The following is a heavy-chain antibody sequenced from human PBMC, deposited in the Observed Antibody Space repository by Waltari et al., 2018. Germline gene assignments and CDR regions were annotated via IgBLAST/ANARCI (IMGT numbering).Heavy chain of an antibody. Sequence: EVQLVESGGGLVQPGGSLRLSCAASGFTFRSYWMYWVRQAPGKGLVWVSRINSDGSTTTYADSVKDRFTISRDNAKNTLYLQMNSLRGEDTAVYYCARGGASGYYVVWGQGTLVTVSS. CDR3: ARGGASGYYVV. J-gene: IGHJ4*02. CDR2: INSDGSTT. D-gene: IGHD3-10*02. CDR1: GFTFRSYW. V-gene: IGHV3-74*01.